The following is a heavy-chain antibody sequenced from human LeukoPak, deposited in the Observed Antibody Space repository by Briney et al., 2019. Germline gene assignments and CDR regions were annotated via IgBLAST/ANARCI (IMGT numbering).Heavy chain of an antibody. Sequence: GGSLRLFCAASGFTFSSYVMSWLRQAPGKGLVWVSAISGSGGSTYYADSVKGRFTISRDNSKNTLYLQMNSLRAEDTAVYYCAKFPYYYYYYMDVWGKGTTVTVSS. CDR3: AKFPYYYYYYMDV. J-gene: IGHJ6*03. CDR2: ISGSGGST. CDR1: GFTFSSYV. V-gene: IGHV3-23*01.